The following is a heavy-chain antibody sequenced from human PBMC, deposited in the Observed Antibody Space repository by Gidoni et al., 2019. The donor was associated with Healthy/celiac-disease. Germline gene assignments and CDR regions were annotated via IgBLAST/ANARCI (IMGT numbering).Heavy chain of an antibody. J-gene: IGHJ4*02. CDR3: PREQWPRFDY. CDR2: IKQDGSEK. Sequence: LEWVANIKQDGSEKYYVASVKGRFTPTRDTAKNSLFLQMNRLSAEDTAVYYCPREQWPRFDYWGQGTLVTVSS. D-gene: IGHD5-12*01. V-gene: IGHV3-7*01.